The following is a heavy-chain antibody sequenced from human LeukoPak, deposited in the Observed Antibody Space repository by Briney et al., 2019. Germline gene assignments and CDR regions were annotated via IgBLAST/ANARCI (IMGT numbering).Heavy chain of an antibody. CDR3: ARDPHCSSTSCYFPSVRYGMDV. CDR1: GFTFSSYA. V-gene: IGHV3-66*01. CDR2: IYSGGST. J-gene: IGHJ6*02. Sequence: GGSLRLSCAASGFTFSSYAMSWVRQAPGKGLEWVSVIYSGGSTYYADSVKGRFTISRDNSKNTLYLQMNSLRAEDTAVYYCARDPHCSSTSCYFPSVRYGMDVWGQGTTVTVSS. D-gene: IGHD2-2*01.